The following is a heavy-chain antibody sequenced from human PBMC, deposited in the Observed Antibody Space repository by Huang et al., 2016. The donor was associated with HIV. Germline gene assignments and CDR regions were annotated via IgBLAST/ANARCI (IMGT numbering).Heavy chain of an antibody. J-gene: IGHJ4*02. CDR2: SNSDGSSS. Sequence: EVQLVESGGGLVQPGGSLRLSCAASGFTFSSYWMHWVRQDPGKGLVWVSRSNSDGSSSGYADSVKGRFTISRDNAKNTLYLQMNSLRAEDTAVYYCVRDPRIQSWLNYFDYWGQGTLVSVSS. V-gene: IGHV3-74*01. CDR1: GFTFSSYW. CDR3: VRDPRIQSWLNYFDY. D-gene: IGHD3-22*01.